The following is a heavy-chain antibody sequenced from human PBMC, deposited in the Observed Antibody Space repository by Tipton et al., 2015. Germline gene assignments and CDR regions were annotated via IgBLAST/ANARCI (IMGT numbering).Heavy chain of an antibody. J-gene: IGHJ4*02. CDR3: ARIPMRGSGVVGLGF. Sequence: SLRLSCAASGFTFSDYTMNWVRQAPGKGLEWVASTSSGSKYIYYADSLKGRFTISRDGPKNTLSLQMNSLRAEDTAVYFCARIPMRGSGVVGLGFWGQGTLVTVSS. V-gene: IGHV3-21*04. CDR1: GFTFSDYT. D-gene: IGHD2-2*01. CDR2: TSSGSKYI.